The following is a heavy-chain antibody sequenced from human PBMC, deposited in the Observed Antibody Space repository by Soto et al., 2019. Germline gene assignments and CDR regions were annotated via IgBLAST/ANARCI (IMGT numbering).Heavy chain of an antibody. V-gene: IGHV1-69*01. CDR3: ARVSDDILTGGLVGAFDI. D-gene: IGHD3-9*01. CDR2: IIPILGTA. Sequence: VQLVQSGAEVKKPGSSVKVSCKASGGTFSSYAISWVRQAPGQGLEWMGGIIPILGTANYAQKFQGRVTITADESTSTAYMELSSLRSEDTAVYYCARVSDDILTGGLVGAFDIWGQGTMVTVSS. CDR1: GGTFSSYA. J-gene: IGHJ3*02.